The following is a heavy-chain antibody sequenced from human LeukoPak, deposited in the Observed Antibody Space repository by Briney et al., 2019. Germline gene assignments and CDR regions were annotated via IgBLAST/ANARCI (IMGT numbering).Heavy chain of an antibody. J-gene: IGHJ3*02. V-gene: IGHV4-4*07. D-gene: IGHD1-26*01. CDR2: IYTSGST. CDR3: ARDSGIIPEDAFDI. Sequence: SETLSLTCTVSGGSISSYYWSWVRQPAGKGLEWIGRIYTSGSTNDNPSLKSRVTMSVDTSKNQFSLKLSSVTAADTALYYCARDSGIIPEDAFDIWGQGTMVTVSS. CDR1: GGSISSYY.